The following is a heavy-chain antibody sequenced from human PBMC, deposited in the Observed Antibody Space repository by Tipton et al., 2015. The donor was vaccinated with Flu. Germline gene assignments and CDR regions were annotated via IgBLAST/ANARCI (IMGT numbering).Heavy chain of an antibody. Sequence: SLRLSCAASGFTFSSYAMSWVRQAPGKGLEWVSAISGSGGSTYYADSVKGRFTISRDNSKNTLYLQMNSLRAEDTAVYYCAKSSETYCGGDCYSAAYYYYGRDVWGQGTTVTVSS. CDR3: AKSSETYCGGDCYSAAYYYYGRDV. D-gene: IGHD2-21*02. CDR1: GFTFSSYA. V-gene: IGHV3-23*01. J-gene: IGHJ6*02. CDR2: ISGSGGST.